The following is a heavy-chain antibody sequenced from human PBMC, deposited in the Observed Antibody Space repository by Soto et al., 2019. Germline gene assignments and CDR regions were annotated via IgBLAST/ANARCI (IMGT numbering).Heavy chain of an antibody. Sequence: GGSLRLSCAASGFTFSSYGMHWVRQAPGKGLEWVAVIWYDGSNKYYADSVKGRFTISRDNSKNTLYLQMNSLRAEDTAVYYCARIAVAAPGGLDYWGQGTLVTVSS. V-gene: IGHV3-33*01. CDR3: ARIAVAAPGGLDY. J-gene: IGHJ4*02. CDR2: IWYDGSNK. CDR1: GFTFSSYG. D-gene: IGHD6-19*01.